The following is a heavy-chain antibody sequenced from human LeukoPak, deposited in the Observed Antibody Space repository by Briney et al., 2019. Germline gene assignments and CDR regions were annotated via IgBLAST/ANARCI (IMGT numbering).Heavy chain of an antibody. V-gene: IGHV4-59*08. J-gene: IGHJ6*02. D-gene: IGHD2-15*01. Sequence: SETLSLTCSVSGGSISNYYWSWIRQPPGKGLEWIGYIYYSGSTDYKPSLNSRVSMSVDTSKNQYSLRLSSLTAADTAVYYCARHTPVALRSGYYYNMDVWGQGTSVTASS. CDR1: GGSISNYY. CDR3: ARHTPVALRSGYYYNMDV. CDR2: IYYSGST.